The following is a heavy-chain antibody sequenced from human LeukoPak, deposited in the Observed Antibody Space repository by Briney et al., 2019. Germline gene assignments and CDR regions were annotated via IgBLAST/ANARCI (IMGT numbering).Heavy chain of an antibody. CDR3: ARSNHCGGDCSRGWFDP. D-gene: IGHD2-21*02. J-gene: IGHJ5*02. CDR2: VFYLGTT. Sequence: PSETPSLTCSVSGDSITRSNYYWGWIRQSPGKGLEWIANVFYLGTTTYTPSLRGRATISADTSKNQLSLRLTSVTAADTAVYFCARSNHCGGDCSRGWFDPWGQGILVTVSS. V-gene: IGHV4-39*07. CDR1: GDSITRSNYY.